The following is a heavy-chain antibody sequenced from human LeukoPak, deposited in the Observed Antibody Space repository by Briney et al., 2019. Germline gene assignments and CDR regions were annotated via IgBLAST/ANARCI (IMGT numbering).Heavy chain of an antibody. Sequence: SETLSLTCTVSGGAISSNHWSWIRQPPGKGLEWIGYIYYSGRINYNPSLESRVTMSLDESSNQLSLNLTSVTAADTAIYYCSRESGAFCPFGYWGQGTLVIVPS. V-gene: IGHV4-59*12. J-gene: IGHJ4*02. CDR2: IYYSGRI. CDR1: GGAISSNH. D-gene: IGHD1-26*01. CDR3: SRESGAFCPFGY.